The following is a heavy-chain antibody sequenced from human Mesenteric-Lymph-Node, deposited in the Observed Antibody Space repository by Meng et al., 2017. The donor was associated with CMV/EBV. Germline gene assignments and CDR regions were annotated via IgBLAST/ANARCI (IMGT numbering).Heavy chain of an antibody. CDR3: ARGYGSGSYEFDY. J-gene: IGHJ4*02. Sequence: ASVKVSCKASGYTFTSYYMHWVRQAPGQGLEWMGIINPSGGRTSYAQKFQGRVTMTRNNSISTAYMELSSLRSEDTAVYYCARGYGSGSYEFDYWGQGTLVTVSS. CDR2: INPSGGRT. V-gene: IGHV1-46*01. D-gene: IGHD3-10*01. CDR1: GYTFTSYY.